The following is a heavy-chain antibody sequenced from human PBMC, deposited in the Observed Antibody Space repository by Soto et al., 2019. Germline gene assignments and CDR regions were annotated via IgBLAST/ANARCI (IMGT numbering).Heavy chain of an antibody. V-gene: IGHV5-10-1*01. Sequence: EPLKISGTGSGYSFTSYWISWLRQMPGKGLEGMGRFDPSDSHTNYSPSFQGHVTISADKSSSTAYLQWISLKASDTAMYYCASQQRELRNQAYYYGMGVGGQGTPATVPS. CDR1: GYSFTSYW. CDR2: FDPSDSHT. D-gene: IGHD1-7*01. J-gene: IGHJ6*02. CDR3: ASQQRELRNQAYYYGMGV.